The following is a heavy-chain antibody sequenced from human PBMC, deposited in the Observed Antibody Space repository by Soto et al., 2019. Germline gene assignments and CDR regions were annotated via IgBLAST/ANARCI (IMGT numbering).Heavy chain of an antibody. CDR1: GGTFSSYA. CDR3: ASFYDSSGYYNDAFDI. V-gene: IGHV1-69*01. Sequence: QVQLVQSGAEVKKPGSSVKVSCKASGGTFSSYAISWVRQAPGQGLEWMGGIIPIFGTANYAQKFQGRVTITADESTSTAYMELSSMRSEDTAVYYCASFYDSSGYYNDAFDIWGQGTMVTVSS. J-gene: IGHJ3*02. CDR2: IIPIFGTA. D-gene: IGHD3-22*01.